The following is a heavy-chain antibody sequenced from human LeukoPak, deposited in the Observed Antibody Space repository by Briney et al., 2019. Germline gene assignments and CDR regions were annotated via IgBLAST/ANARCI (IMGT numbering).Heavy chain of an antibody. CDR2: IIPIFGTA. CDR1: VGTFSSYA. CDR3: AAALLGDWLRYYYMDV. D-gene: IGHD3/OR15-3a*01. V-gene: IGHV1-69*05. Sequence: ASVKVSCKASVGTFSSYAISWVRQAPGQGLEWMGGIIPIFGTANYAQKFQGRVTITTDESTSTAYMALSSLRSEDTAVYYCAAALLGDWLRYYYMDVWGKGTTVTVSS. J-gene: IGHJ6*03.